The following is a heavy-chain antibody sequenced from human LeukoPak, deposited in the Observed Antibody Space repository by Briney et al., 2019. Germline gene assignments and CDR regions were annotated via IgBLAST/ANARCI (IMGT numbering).Heavy chain of an antibody. CDR1: GYTFTGYQ. CDR2: INPKSGGT. Sequence: GASVKVSCKASGYTFTGYQMYWVRQAPGQGLEWMGWINPKSGGTNYAQKFQDRVTMTSDTSISTAYMELSRLRSDDTAVYYCAMTYIGSYPDYWGQGTLVTGSS. CDR3: AMTYIGSYPDY. V-gene: IGHV1-2*02. D-gene: IGHD1-26*01. J-gene: IGHJ4*02.